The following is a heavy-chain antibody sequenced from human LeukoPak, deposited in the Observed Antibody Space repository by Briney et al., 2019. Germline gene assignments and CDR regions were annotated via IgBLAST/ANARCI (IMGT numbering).Heavy chain of an antibody. CDR3: ARLAADYYYYMDV. V-gene: IGHV4-34*01. Sequence: SETLSLTCAVYGGSFSGYYWSWIRQPPGKGLEWIGEINHSGSTNSSPSLKSRVTISVDTSKNQFSLKLSSVTAADTAVYYCARLAADYYYYMDVWGKGTTVTVSS. J-gene: IGHJ6*03. CDR2: INHSGST. CDR1: GGSFSGYY.